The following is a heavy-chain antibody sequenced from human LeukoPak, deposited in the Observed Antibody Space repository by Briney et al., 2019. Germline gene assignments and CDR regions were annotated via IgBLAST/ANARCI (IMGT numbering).Heavy chain of an antibody. CDR3: ARHPQSYSSGWYYFDY. D-gene: IGHD6-19*01. J-gene: IGHJ4*02. V-gene: IGHV4-59*08. CDR1: GGSISSYY. Sequence: PSETLSLTCTVSGGSISSYYWSWIRQPPGKGLEWIGYIYYSGSTNYNPSLKSRVTISVDTSKNQFSLKLSSVTAADAAVYYCARHPQSYSSGWYYFDYWGQGTLVTVSS. CDR2: IYYSGST.